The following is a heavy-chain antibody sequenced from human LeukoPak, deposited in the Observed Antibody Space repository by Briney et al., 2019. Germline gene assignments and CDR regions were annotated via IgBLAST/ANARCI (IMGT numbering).Heavy chain of an antibody. CDR3: SKHWFYDILTGYSPHFDY. CDR2: ISGSGGTT. CDR1: GFTFSSYA. J-gene: IGHJ4*02. D-gene: IGHD3-9*01. V-gene: IGHV3-23*01. Sequence: GGSLRLSCAASGFTFSSYAMSWVRQTPGKGLEWVSGISGSGGTTYYADAVKGRFTISRDNSKNTLYLQINSLRAEDTAVYSCSKHWFYDILTGYSPHFDYWGQGTLVTVSS.